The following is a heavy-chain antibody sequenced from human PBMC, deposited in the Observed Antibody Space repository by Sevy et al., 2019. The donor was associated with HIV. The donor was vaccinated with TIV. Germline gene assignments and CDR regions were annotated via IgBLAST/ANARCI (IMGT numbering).Heavy chain of an antibody. V-gene: IGHV3-7*01. CDR1: RFTFKTYW. Sequence: GGYLRLSCAASRFTFKTYWMSWVRQAPGKGLEWVGNIKEDGSAKYYADSVRGRFTISRDNAKNSLYLQMSSLRVEDTAVYYCAPDSPGYGGYSYWGQGTLVTVSS. D-gene: IGHD1-26*01. CDR2: IKEDGSAK. CDR3: APDSPGYGGYSY. J-gene: IGHJ4*01.